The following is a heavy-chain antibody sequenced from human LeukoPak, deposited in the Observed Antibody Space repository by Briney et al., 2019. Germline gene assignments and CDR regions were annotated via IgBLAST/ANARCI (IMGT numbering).Heavy chain of an antibody. J-gene: IGHJ2*01. CDR2: ISRSGSTI. Sequence: GGSLRLSCAASGFTFSDYYMSWIRQAPGKGLEWVSYISRSGSTIYYADSVKGRFTISRDNAKKTLHLQMNSLRAGDTAVYYCARAAYSSTWYSRYFDLWGRGTLVTVSS. D-gene: IGHD6-13*01. CDR3: ARAAYSSTWYSRYFDL. V-gene: IGHV3-11*04. CDR1: GFTFSDYY.